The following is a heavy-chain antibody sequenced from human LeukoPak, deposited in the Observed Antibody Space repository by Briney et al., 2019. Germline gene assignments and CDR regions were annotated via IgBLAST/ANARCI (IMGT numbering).Heavy chain of an antibody. CDR1: GFTFSTYG. Sequence: GGSLRLSCAASGFTFSTYGMHWVRQAPGKGLEWVAFIRYDGSNKYYADSVKGRFTISRDNSKITLFLQMNSLRAEDTAVYYCAKDGWRNLYCSGGSCYFDYWGQGTLVTVSS. V-gene: IGHV3-30*02. J-gene: IGHJ4*02. CDR3: AKDGWRNLYCSGGSCYFDY. CDR2: IRYDGSNK. D-gene: IGHD2-15*01.